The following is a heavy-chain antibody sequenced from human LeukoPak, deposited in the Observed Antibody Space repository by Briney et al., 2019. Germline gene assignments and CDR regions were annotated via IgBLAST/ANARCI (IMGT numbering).Heavy chain of an antibody. D-gene: IGHD3-9*01. Sequence: SETLSLTCTVPGGSISSYYWSWIRQPPGKGLEWIGYIYYSGSTNYNPSLKSRVTISVDTSKNQFSLKLSPVTAADTAVYYCASLRHYYYYMDVWGKGTTVTVSS. V-gene: IGHV4-59*01. CDR3: ASLRHYYYYMDV. J-gene: IGHJ6*03. CDR1: GGSISSYY. CDR2: IYYSGST.